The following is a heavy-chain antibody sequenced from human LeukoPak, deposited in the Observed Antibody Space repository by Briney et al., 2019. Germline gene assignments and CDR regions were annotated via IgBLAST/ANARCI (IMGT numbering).Heavy chain of an antibody. D-gene: IGHD1-26*01. CDR2: IYYRGNT. CDR1: GGSVSSGNNY. V-gene: IGHV4-61*01. J-gene: IGHJ6*02. CDR3: ARSSGSYYYYGLDV. Sequence: SEPLPLTCTVSGGSVSSGNNYWTWIRQPPGKDLEGMGYIYYRGNTNYNPSLKSRVTISVDPSKNQFSLKLSSVTAADTAVYYCARSSGSYYYYGLDVWGQGTTVTVSS.